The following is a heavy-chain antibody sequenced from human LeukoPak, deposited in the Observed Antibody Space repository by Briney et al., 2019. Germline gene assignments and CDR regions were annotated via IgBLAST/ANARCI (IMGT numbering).Heavy chain of an antibody. CDR1: GFTFSSYG. V-gene: IGHV3-23*01. D-gene: IGHD4-11*01. CDR2: ITGDDDNT. CDR3: ARDPHSNYALGY. J-gene: IGHJ4*02. Sequence: PGGSLRLSCAASGFTFSSYGMTWVRQAPGKGLEWVSGITGDDDNTHYADSVKGRFTISRDNSKNTLYLQMNSLRAEDTAVYYCARDPHSNYALGYWGQGTLVTVSS.